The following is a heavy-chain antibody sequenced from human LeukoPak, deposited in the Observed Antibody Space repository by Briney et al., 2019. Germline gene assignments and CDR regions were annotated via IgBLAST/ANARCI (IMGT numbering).Heavy chain of an antibody. CDR3: ARSPRNSPYYYGSGSHLWFDP. J-gene: IGHJ5*02. Sequence: GGSLRLSCAASGFTFSDYYMSWIRQAPGKGLEWVSYISSSGSTIYYADSVKGRFTISRDNAKNSLYLQMNSLRAEDTAVYYCARSPRNSPYYYGSGSHLWFDPWGQGTLVTVSS. V-gene: IGHV3-11*01. CDR1: GFTFSDYY. CDR2: ISSSGSTI. D-gene: IGHD3-10*01.